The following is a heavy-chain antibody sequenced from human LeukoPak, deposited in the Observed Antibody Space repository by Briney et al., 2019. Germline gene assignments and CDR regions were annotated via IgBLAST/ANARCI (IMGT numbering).Heavy chain of an antibody. J-gene: IGHJ3*02. V-gene: IGHV3-21*01. CDR1: GFTFSSYS. Sequence: NSGGSLRLSCAASGFTFSSYSMNWVRQAPGKGLEWVSSISSSSSYIYYADSAKGRFTISRDNAKNSLYLQMNSLRAEDTAVYYCARDRQGAFDIWGQGTMVTVSS. CDR3: ARDRQGAFDI. CDR2: ISSSSSYI.